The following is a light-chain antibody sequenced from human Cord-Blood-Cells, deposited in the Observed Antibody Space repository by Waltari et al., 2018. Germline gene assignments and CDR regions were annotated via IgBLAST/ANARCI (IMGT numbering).Light chain of an antibody. CDR3: AAWDDSLNGWV. CDR1: PPNTGSNT. Sequence: QSVLTKPPSASGTPAQRVTISCFRSPPNTGSNTLTWYQQPPGTAPKLLIYSNNQRPSGVPDRFSGSKSGTSASLAISGLQSEDEADYYCAAWDDSLNGWVFGGGTKLTVL. V-gene: IGLV1-44*01. J-gene: IGLJ3*02. CDR2: SNN.